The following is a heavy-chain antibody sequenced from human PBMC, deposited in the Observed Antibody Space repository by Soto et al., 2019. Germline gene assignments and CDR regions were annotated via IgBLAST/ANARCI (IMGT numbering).Heavy chain of an antibody. J-gene: IGHJ6*02. Sequence: ASVKVSCKASGYTFTGYYMHWVRQAPGQGLEWMGWINPNSGGTNYAQKFQGWVTMTRDTSISTAYMELSRLRPDDTAVYYCAREAYDILTGYYNVNYYGMDVWGQGTTVTVSS. D-gene: IGHD3-9*01. CDR3: AREAYDILTGYYNVNYYGMDV. V-gene: IGHV1-2*04. CDR2: INPNSGGT. CDR1: GYTFTGYY.